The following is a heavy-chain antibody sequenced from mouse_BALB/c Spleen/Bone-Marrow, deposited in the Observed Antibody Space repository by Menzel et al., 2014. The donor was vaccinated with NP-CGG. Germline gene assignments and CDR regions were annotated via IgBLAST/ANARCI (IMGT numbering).Heavy chain of an antibody. Sequence: QVQLQQSGAELARPGASVKMSCKASGYTFTSYTMHWVKQRPGQGLEWIGYINPSSGYTNYNQKFKDKATVTADKSSSTAYMHLSSLTSEDSAVYYCARSNGNYVLAYWGQGTLVTVSA. D-gene: IGHD2-1*01. CDR3: ARSNGNYVLAY. V-gene: IGHV1-4*01. J-gene: IGHJ3*01. CDR2: INPSSGYT. CDR1: GYTFTSYT.